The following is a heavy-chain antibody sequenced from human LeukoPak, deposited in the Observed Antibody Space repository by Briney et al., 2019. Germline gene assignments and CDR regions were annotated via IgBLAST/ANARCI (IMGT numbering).Heavy chain of an antibody. CDR3: ARVLNSGGYQIYY. CDR2: IYYSGNT. V-gene: IGHV4-30-4*01. Sequence: PSETLSLTCTVSGGSVSTGGLYWAWMRQPPGKGLEWIGHIYYSGNTYYNPSLESRLTISLDTSRNQFSLMLRSVTAADTAVYFCARVLNSGGYQIYYWGQGTLVTVSS. CDR1: GGSVSTGGLY. J-gene: IGHJ4*02. D-gene: IGHD3-22*01.